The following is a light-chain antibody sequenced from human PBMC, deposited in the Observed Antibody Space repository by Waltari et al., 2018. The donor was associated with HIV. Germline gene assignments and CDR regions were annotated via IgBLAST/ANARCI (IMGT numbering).Light chain of an antibody. CDR2: VNN. V-gene: IGLV1-44*01. CDR3: GTWDDSLNGFYV. J-gene: IGLJ1*01. CDR1: SSNIRGND. Sequence: QSVLTQSPSSSGTPGPWVTVSFSGRSSNIRGNDVIWSQLLPGTAPNLLIYVNNKRPSGVPDLFSDSKSGTSASLAISGLQPEDEADYYCGTWDDSLNGFYVFGTGTKVTVL.